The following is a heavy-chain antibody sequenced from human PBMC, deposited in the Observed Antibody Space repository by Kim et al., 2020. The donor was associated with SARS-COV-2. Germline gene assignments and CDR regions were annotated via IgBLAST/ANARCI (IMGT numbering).Heavy chain of an antibody. Sequence: GGSLRLSCAASGFTFDDYAMHWVRQAPGKGLEWVSGISWNSGSIGYADSVKGRFTISRDNAKNSLYLQMNSLRAEDTALYYCAKDNDYGGNPGGGLYYYYGMDVWGQGTTVTVSS. D-gene: IGHD4-17*01. J-gene: IGHJ6*02. CDR1: GFTFDDYA. CDR2: ISWNSGSI. CDR3: AKDNDYGGNPGGGLYYYYGMDV. V-gene: IGHV3-9*01.